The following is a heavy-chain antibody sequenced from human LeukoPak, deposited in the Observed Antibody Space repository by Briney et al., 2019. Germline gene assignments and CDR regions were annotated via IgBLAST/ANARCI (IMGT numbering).Heavy chain of an antibody. CDR2: ISSSSSYI. J-gene: IGHJ4*02. V-gene: IGHV3-21*04. D-gene: IGHD3-10*01. Sequence: GGSLRLSCAASGFTFSSYSMNWVRQAPGKGLEWVSSISSSSSYIYYADSVKGRFTISRDNAQNSLYLQMNSLRAEDTAVYYCAHYGSGSYYRDYWGQGTLVTVSS. CDR3: AHYGSGSYYRDY. CDR1: GFTFSSYS.